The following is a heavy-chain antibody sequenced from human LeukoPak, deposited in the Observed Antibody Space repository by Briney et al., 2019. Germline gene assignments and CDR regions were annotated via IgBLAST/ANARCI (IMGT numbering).Heavy chain of an antibody. CDR2: IYTSGST. D-gene: IGHD3-22*01. V-gene: IGHV4-4*07. CDR1: GGSISSYY. Sequence: SETLSLTCTVSGGSISSYYWSWIRQPAGKGLEWIGRIYTSGSTNYNPSLKSRVTMSVDTSKNQFSLKQSSVTAADTAVYYCARTLYYYDSSGYKGGYFDYWGQGTLVTVSS. CDR3: ARTLYYYDSSGYKGGYFDY. J-gene: IGHJ4*02.